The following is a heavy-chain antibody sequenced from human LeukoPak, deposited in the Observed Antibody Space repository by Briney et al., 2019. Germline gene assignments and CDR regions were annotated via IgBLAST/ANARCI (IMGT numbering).Heavy chain of an antibody. D-gene: IGHD4-17*01. CDR3: ARDQGGASLGDYGFYYYGMDV. Sequence: ASVKVSCKASGGTFSSYAISWVRQAPGQGLEWMGGIIPTFGTANYAQKFQGRVTITADKSTSTAYMELSSLRSEDTAVYYCARDQGGASLGDYGFYYYGMDVWGQGTTVTVSS. V-gene: IGHV1-69*06. CDR1: GGTFSSYA. J-gene: IGHJ6*02. CDR2: IIPTFGTA.